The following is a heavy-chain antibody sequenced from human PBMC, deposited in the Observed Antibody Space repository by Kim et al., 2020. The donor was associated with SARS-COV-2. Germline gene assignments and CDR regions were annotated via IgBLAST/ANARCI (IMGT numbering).Heavy chain of an antibody. V-gene: IGHV3-23*01. J-gene: IGHJ6*02. Sequence: GGSLRLSCVASGFSFSCCAMTWVRQVPGKGPEWVSSISHDGTSSHYANSVRGRFTISRDDSKNTLYLQLNSLRGEDTALYYCAKDVWDYSGMDVWGQGTTVIVSS. CDR1: GFSFSCCA. CDR2: ISHDGTSS. D-gene: IGHD1-26*01. CDR3: AKDVWDYSGMDV.